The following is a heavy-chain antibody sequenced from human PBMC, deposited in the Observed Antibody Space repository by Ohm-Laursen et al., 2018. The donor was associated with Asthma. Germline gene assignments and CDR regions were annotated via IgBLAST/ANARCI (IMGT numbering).Heavy chain of an antibody. V-gene: IGHV3-9*01. Sequence: SLRLSCAASGFTFDDYAMNWVRQAPGKGLEWVSGISWNSGSIVYADSVKGRFAISRDNAHNSLYLQMNSLRAEDTAFYYCAVSIYAYGEGAYWGQGTLVTVSS. D-gene: IGHD3-10*01. CDR3: AVSIYAYGEGAY. CDR1: GFTFDDYA. J-gene: IGHJ4*02. CDR2: ISWNSGSI.